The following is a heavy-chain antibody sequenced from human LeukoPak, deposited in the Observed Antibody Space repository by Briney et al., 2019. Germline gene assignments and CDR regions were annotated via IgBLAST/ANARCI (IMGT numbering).Heavy chain of an antibody. D-gene: IGHD5/OR15-5a*01. CDR1: GFTFDDCT. V-gene: IGHV3-74*01. Sequence: PGGSLRLSCAASGFTFDDCTMHWVRQAPGKGLEWVSRTNIDGRYTSYADSVKGRFTMSRDNAKNTLYLQMDSLRAEDTAVYYCVRDMSTADLDHWGLGTLVTVFS. CDR3: VRDMSTADLDH. J-gene: IGHJ4*02. CDR2: TNIDGRYT.